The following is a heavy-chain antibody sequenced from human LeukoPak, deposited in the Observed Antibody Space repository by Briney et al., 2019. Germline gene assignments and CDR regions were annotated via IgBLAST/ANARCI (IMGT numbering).Heavy chain of an antibody. Sequence: SETLSLTCTVSGGSISSGSDYWSWIRQPAGKGLEWIGRIYFRGSTNYNPSLKSRVTISIDTSKNQFSLNVSSVTAADTAVYYCAWLAAAGRFDYWGQGTLVTVSS. CDR3: AWLAAAGRFDY. J-gene: IGHJ4*02. D-gene: IGHD6-13*01. CDR2: IYFRGST. CDR1: GGSISSGSDY. V-gene: IGHV4-61*02.